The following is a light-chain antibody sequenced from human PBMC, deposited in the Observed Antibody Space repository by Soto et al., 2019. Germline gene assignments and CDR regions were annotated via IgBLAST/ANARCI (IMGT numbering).Light chain of an antibody. J-gene: IGKJ1*01. V-gene: IGKV3-11*01. Sequence: THSPGRLSVSPGEKANPSLRARQGVSSYLAWYQQKPGQAPRLLIYDASDRATGIPARFSGSGSGTDFTLTISSLEPEDFAVYYCQQRSNWPRTFGQGTKVDIK. CDR1: QGVSSY. CDR2: DAS. CDR3: QQRSNWPRT.